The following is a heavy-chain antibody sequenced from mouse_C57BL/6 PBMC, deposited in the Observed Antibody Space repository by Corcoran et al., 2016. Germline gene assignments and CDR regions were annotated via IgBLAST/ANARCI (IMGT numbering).Heavy chain of an antibody. V-gene: IGHV1-26*01. CDR2: INPNNGGT. D-gene: IGHD1-1*01. J-gene: IGHJ1*03. Sequence: EVQLQQSGPELVKPGASVKISCKASGYTFTDYYMNWVKQSHGKSLEWIGDINPNNGGTSYNQKFKGKATLTVDKSSSTAYMELRSLTSEDSAVYYCAGGSSYGYFDVWGTGTTVTVSS. CDR1: GYTFTDYY. CDR3: AGGSSYGYFDV.